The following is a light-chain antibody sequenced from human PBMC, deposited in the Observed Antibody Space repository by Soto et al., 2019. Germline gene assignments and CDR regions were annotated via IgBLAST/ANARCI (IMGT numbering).Light chain of an antibody. CDR3: SSFASSATLV. Sequence: QSALTQPPSVSGSPGQSVTISCTGTSSDIGYHNRVSWYQQPPGTAPKLMIYEVSTRYSGVPDRFSGSKSGNTASLTISGLQAEDEADYYCSSFASSATLVFGGGTKVTVI. J-gene: IGLJ3*02. V-gene: IGLV2-18*02. CDR1: SSDIGYHNR. CDR2: EVS.